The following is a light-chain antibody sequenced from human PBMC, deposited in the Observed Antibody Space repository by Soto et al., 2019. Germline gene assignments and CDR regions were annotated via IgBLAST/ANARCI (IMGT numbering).Light chain of an antibody. CDR1: SSDVGGYNY. J-gene: IGLJ3*02. V-gene: IGLV2-11*01. Sequence: QSVLTQPRSVSGSPGQSVTISCTGTSSDVGGYNYVSWYQQHPGKAPKLMIYDVSKRPSGVPDRFSGSKSGNTASLTISGLKAEDEADYYCCSYAGSYTVFGGGTKLTVL. CDR3: CSYAGSYTV. CDR2: DVS.